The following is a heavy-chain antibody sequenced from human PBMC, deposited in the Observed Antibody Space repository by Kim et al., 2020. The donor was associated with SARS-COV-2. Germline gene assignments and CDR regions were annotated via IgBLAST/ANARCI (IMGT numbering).Heavy chain of an antibody. D-gene: IGHD1-1*01. J-gene: IGHJ4*02. V-gene: IGHV3-11*05. Sequence: TNSAASVKGRFTISRDNAKHSLSLQMNSLRAEDTAVYYCAKVATTGTFDSWGQGTLVTVSS. CDR3: AKVATTGTFDS. CDR2: T.